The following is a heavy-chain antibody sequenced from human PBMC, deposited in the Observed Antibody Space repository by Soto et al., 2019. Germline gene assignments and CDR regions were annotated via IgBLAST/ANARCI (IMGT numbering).Heavy chain of an antibody. Sequence: ASVKVSCKASGGGNLRDYRTTWVRRAPGQGLEWMGGIIPKLGSANYAKKFQGRFTIVADTSTSTAYMELKSLRYEDTAVYYCARDKGYCSDTSCPDFDYWGQGTLVTVPS. CDR1: GGGNLRDYR. CDR2: IIPKLGSA. J-gene: IGHJ4*02. V-gene: IGHV1-69*10. CDR3: ARDKGYCSDTSCPDFDY. D-gene: IGHD2-15*01.